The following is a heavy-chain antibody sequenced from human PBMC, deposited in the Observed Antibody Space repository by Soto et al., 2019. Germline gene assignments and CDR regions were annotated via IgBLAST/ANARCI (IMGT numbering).Heavy chain of an antibody. CDR2: IYYSGST. CDR3: ASVFAPARLRITYGGVIC. J-gene: IGHJ4*02. V-gene: IGHV4-31*03. CDR1: GGFISSGGYY. Sequence: KLSETLSLPCTVSGGFISSGGYYWSWSRQQPGKGLEWIGYIYYSGSTYCNPSRKSRLTISVDTAKNQFSLTLSSVTAADPAVYSGASVFAPARLRITYGGVICWGQGTLVTVSS. D-gene: IGHD3-16*02.